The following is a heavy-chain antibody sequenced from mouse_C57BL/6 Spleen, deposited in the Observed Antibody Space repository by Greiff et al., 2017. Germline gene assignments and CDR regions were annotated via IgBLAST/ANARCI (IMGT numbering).Heavy chain of an antibody. Sequence: VQLQQSGAELVKPGASVKISCKASGYAFSSYWMNWVKQRPGKGLEWIGQIYPGDGDTNYNGKFKGKATLTADKSSSTAYMQLRSLTSEDSAVYFCASSSHYYAMDYWGQGTSVTVSS. CDR3: ASSSHYYAMDY. J-gene: IGHJ4*01. V-gene: IGHV1-80*01. CDR1: GYAFSSYW. CDR2: IYPGDGDT. D-gene: IGHD1-1*01.